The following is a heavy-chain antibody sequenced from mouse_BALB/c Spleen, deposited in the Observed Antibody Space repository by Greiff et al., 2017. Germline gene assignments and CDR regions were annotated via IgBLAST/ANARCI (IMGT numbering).Heavy chain of an antibody. V-gene: IGHV3-8*02. D-gene: IGHD2-2*01. CDR1: GDSITSGY. CDR3: ARCYGYDYWYFDV. CDR2: ISYSGST. J-gene: IGHJ1*01. Sequence: VQLQQSGPSLVKPSQTLSLTCSVTGDSITSGYWNWIRKFPGNKLEYMGYISYSGSTYYNPFLKSRISITRDTSKNQYYLQLNSVTTEDTATYYCARCYGYDYWYFDVWGAGTTVTVSS.